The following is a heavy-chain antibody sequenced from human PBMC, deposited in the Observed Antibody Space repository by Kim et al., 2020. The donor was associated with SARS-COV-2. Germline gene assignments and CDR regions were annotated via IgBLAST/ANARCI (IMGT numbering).Heavy chain of an antibody. V-gene: IGHV4-59*01. CDR3: AACYYYYYMDV. CDR2: T. J-gene: IGHJ6*03. Sequence: TNYTPSLKGRVTISVDTSKNQFSLKLSSVTAADTAVYYCAACYYYYYMDVWGKGTTVTVSS.